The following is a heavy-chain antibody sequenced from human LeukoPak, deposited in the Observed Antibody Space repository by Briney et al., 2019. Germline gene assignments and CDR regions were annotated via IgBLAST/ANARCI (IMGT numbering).Heavy chain of an antibody. CDR2: INTGNGNT. J-gene: IGHJ1*01. V-gene: IGHV1-3*04. CDR3: ARVPLSDPSGHYYPH. CDR1: GYTFTNYG. Sequence: GASVKVSCKTSGYTFTNYGMHWVRQAPRQSPEWMGWINTGNGNTKSSQKFQDRVTLTRDTSASTAYMELYSLSSEDTAVYYCARVPLSDPSGHYYPHWGQGTLVTVSS. D-gene: IGHD3-22*01.